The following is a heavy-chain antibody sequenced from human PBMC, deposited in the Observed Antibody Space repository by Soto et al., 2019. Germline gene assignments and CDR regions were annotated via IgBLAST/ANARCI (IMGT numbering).Heavy chain of an antibody. CDR2: ISNSGGNT. Sequence: EVQLLESGGGLVQPGGSLRLSCASSGLTFSSSAMTWVRQAPGKGLEWVSAISNSGGNTNYADSVKGRFTISRDTSKNTLYLQINSLRAEDTAVYYCACCSGANCYTRLDYWGQGTLVTVSS. D-gene: IGHD2-15*01. J-gene: IGHJ4*02. CDR3: ACCSGANCYTRLDY. CDR1: GLTFSSSA. V-gene: IGHV3-23*01.